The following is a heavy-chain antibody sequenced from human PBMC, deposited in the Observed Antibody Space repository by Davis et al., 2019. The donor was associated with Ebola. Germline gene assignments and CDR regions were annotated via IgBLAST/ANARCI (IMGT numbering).Heavy chain of an antibody. V-gene: IGHV4-38-2*02. CDR2: IYHSGST. CDR3: ARGSLAYSYGFSPVPYYFDY. CDR1: GYSISSGYY. D-gene: IGHD5-18*01. Sequence: PSETLSLTCTVPGYSISSGYYWGWIRQPPGKGLEWIGSIYHSGSTNYNPSLKSRVTISVDTSKNQFSLKLGSVTAADTAVYYCARGSLAYSYGFSPVPYYFDYWGQGTLVTVSS. J-gene: IGHJ4*02.